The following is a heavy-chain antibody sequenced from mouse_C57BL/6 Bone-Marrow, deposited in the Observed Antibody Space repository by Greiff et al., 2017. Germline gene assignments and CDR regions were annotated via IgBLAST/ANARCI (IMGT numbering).Heavy chain of an antibody. CDR1: GFTFSSYP. J-gene: IGHJ1*03. CDR3: SRQVTTVLATKYFDV. CDR2: ISGGGGNT. Sequence: EVKLVESGGGLVKPGGSLKLSCAASGFTFSSYPMSWVRQTPEKRLQWVAAISGGGGNTYYPDSVKGRFPISRDNDKNILYLQMSSLRSEDTALYYCSRQVTTVLATKYFDVWGTGTTVTVSS. D-gene: IGHD1-1*01. V-gene: IGHV5-9*01.